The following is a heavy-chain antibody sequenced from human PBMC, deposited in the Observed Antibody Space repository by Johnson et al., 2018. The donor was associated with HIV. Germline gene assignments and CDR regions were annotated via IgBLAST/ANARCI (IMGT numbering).Heavy chain of an antibody. V-gene: IGHV3-30*18. D-gene: IGHD1-26*01. CDR2: ISYDGSNK. CDR1: GFTFSSYG. J-gene: IGHJ3*02. Sequence: VQLVESGGGVVQPGRSLRLSCAASGFTFSSYGMHWVRQAPGTGLAWVAVISYDGSNKYYADSVKGRFTISRDNSKNTLYLQMNSLRAEDTAVYYCAKDMGGDRNAFDIWGQGTMVTVSS. CDR3: AKDMGGDRNAFDI.